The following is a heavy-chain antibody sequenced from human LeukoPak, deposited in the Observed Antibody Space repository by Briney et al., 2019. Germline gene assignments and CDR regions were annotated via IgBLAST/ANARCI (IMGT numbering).Heavy chain of an antibody. J-gene: IGHJ4*02. CDR2: INSDGSST. Sequence: GGPLRLSCAASGFTFSSYWMHWVRQAPGKGLVWVSRINSDGSSTSYADSVKGRFTISRDNAKNTLYLQMNSLRAEDTAVYYCAKGEATVTGDYWGQGTLVTVSS. V-gene: IGHV3-74*01. CDR1: GFTFSSYW. D-gene: IGHD4-17*01. CDR3: AKGEATVTGDY.